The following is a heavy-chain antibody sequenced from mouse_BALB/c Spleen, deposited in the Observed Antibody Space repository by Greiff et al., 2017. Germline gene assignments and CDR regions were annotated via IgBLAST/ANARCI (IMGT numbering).Heavy chain of an antibody. V-gene: IGHV5-6-3*01. CDR2: INSNGGST. D-gene: IGHD2-10*02. CDR3: ARDEEYGNYRFAY. J-gene: IGHJ3*01. CDR1: GFTFSSYG. Sequence: EVMLVESGGGLVQPGGSLKLSCAASGFTFSSYGMSWVRQTPDKRLELVATINSNGGSTYYPDSVKGRFTISRDNAKNTLYLQMSSLKSEDTAMYYCARDEEYGNYRFAYWGQGTLVTVSA.